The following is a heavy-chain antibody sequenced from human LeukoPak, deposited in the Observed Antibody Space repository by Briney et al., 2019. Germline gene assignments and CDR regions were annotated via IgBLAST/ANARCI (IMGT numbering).Heavy chain of an antibody. CDR3: ASGSVYSASWSNWFDP. J-gene: IGHJ5*02. CDR2: IYYSGST. Sequence: SETLSLTCTVSGGSISSYYWSWIRQPPGKGLEWIGYIYYSGSTNYNPSLKSRVTMSVDTSKNQFSLNLTSVTAADTAVHYCASGSVYSASWSNWFDPWGQGTLVTVSS. V-gene: IGHV4-59*08. D-gene: IGHD2-2*01. CDR1: GGSISSYY.